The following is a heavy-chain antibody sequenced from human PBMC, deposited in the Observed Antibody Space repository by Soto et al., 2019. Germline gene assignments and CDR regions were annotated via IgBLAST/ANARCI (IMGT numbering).Heavy chain of an antibody. CDR1: GGSISSSSYY. D-gene: IGHD6-19*01. CDR2: IYYSGST. V-gene: IGHV4-61*05. Sequence: SETLSLTCTVSGGSISSSSYYWGWIRQPPGKGLEWIGYIYYSGSTNYNPSLKSRVTISVDTSKNQFSLKLSSVTAADTAVYYCASIAVAGHDAFDIWGQGTMVTVSS. J-gene: IGHJ3*02. CDR3: ASIAVAGHDAFDI.